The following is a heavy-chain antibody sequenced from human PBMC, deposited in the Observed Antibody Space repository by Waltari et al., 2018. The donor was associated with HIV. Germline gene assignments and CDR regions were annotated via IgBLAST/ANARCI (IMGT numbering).Heavy chain of an antibody. V-gene: IGHV1-2*02. CDR1: GYTFTGYY. J-gene: IGHJ6*02. CDR2: INPNSGGT. D-gene: IGHD6-6*01. CDR3: ATYSSSSFYYGMDV. Sequence: QVQLVQSGAEVKKPGASVTVSCKASGYTFTGYYLPGVRRAPGQGLEWMGWINPNSGGTNYAQKFQGRVTMTRDTSISTAYMELSRLRSDDTAVYYCATYSSSSFYYGMDVWGQGTTVTVSS.